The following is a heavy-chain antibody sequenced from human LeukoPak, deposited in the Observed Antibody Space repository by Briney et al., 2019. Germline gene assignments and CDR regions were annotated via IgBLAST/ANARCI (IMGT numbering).Heavy chain of an antibody. CDR3: AVYGSGSYSLDY. V-gene: IGHV3-66*01. CDR1: GFTVSSNY. J-gene: IGHJ4*02. D-gene: IGHD3-10*01. Sequence: GGSLRLSCAASGFTVSSNYMSWVRQAPGKGLEWVSVIYSGGSTYYADSVKGRFTISRDNSKNTLYLQMNSLRAEDTAVYYCAVYGSGSYSLDYWGQGTLVTVSS. CDR2: IYSGGST.